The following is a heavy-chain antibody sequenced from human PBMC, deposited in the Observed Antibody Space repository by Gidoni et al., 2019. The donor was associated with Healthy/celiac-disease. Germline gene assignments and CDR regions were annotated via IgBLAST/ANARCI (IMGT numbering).Heavy chain of an antibody. V-gene: IGHV3-53*01. J-gene: IGHJ4*02. CDR3: ARQRHLDY. CDR2: IYSGGST. Sequence: EVQLVESGGGLNQPGGSLSLSCAASGFTVSSNYMSWVRQAPGKGLEWVSVIYSGGSTYYADSVKGRFTISRDNSKNTLYLQMNSLRAEDTAVYYCARQRHLDYWGQGTLVTVSS. D-gene: IGHD6-25*01. CDR1: GFTVSSNY.